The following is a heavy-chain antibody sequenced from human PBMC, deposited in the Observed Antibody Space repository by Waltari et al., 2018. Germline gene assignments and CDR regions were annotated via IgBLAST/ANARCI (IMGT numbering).Heavy chain of an antibody. D-gene: IGHD3-10*01. CDR2: INAGNGNT. Sequence: QVQLVQSGAEVKKPGASVKVSCKASGYTFTSYAMHWVRRAPGQRLEWMGWINAGNGNTKYSQKFQGRVTITRDTSASTAYMELSSLRSEDTAVYYCARFLPQGSYYYYYMDVWGKGTTVTVSS. V-gene: IGHV1-3*01. CDR1: GYTFTSYA. J-gene: IGHJ6*03. CDR3: ARFLPQGSYYYYYMDV.